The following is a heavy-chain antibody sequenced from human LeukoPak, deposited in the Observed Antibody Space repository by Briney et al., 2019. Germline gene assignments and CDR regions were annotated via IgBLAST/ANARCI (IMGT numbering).Heavy chain of an antibody. J-gene: IGHJ6*03. Sequence: GGSLRLSCAASGFTFSSYAMHWVRQAPGKGLEWVAFIRYDGSNKYYADSVKGRFTISRDNSKNTLYLQMNSLRAEDTAVYYCAKESSSGHYYYYYYMDVWGKGTTVTVSS. D-gene: IGHD6-19*01. CDR3: AKESSSGHYYYYYYMDV. V-gene: IGHV3-30*02. CDR2: IRYDGSNK. CDR1: GFTFSSYA.